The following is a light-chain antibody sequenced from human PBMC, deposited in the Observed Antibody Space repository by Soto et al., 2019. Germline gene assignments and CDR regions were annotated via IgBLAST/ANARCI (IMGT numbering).Light chain of an antibody. CDR2: GAS. CDR1: QSVSSN. V-gene: IGKV3-15*01. J-gene: IGKJ1*01. CDR3: QQYNNWPPDRT. Sequence: EIVMTQSPATLSVSPGERATLSCRASQSVSSNLAWYQQKPGQAPRLLIYGASTRATGIPARFSGSGSGTEFTITVSSLQSEEFASSFCQQYNNWPPDRTFGQGTKVEIK.